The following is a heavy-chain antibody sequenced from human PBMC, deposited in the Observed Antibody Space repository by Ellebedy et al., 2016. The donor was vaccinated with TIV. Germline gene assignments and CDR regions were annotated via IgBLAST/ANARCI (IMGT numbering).Heavy chain of an antibody. CDR1: GFTFGRYG. CDR3: ARPSYQLLSYYFDS. D-gene: IGHD2-2*01. CDR2: IWFDGSKE. Sequence: GEFLKISCAASGFTFGRYGMHWVRQAPGKGLEWVAVIWFDGSKEFYADSVKGRFTISRDDSKNEVFLQMSSLRAEDTAVYYCARPSYQLLSYYFDSWGQGTLVTVSS. J-gene: IGHJ4*02. V-gene: IGHV3-33*01.